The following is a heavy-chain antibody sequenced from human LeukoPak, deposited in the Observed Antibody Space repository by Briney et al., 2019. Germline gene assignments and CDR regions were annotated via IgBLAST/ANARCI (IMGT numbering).Heavy chain of an antibody. CDR3: ASMGRGNFDY. J-gene: IGHJ4*02. Sequence: PGGSMRLSCAASGFTFSSYEMNWVRQAPGEGLEWVSSISSSGSTIYYADSVKGRFTISRDNAKNSLYLQMNNLRAEDTAVYYCASMGRGNFDYWGQGTLVTVSS. V-gene: IGHV3-48*03. CDR2: ISSSGSTI. D-gene: IGHD3-10*01. CDR1: GFTFSSYE.